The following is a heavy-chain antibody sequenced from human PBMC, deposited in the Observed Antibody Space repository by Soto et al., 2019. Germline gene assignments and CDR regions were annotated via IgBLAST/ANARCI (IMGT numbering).Heavy chain of an antibody. Sequence: QVRLQESGPGLVKPSETLSLTCTVAGGSRISYYWSWIRQPTGRVLEWIGFIYYAGSTKYNPSLNGRVTISVDTSQNTFALTVSSVTAADTAVYYCERRIVATETFDYWGQGPLGTVSS. CDR3: ERRIVATETFDY. CDR1: GGSRISYY. V-gene: IGHV4-59*08. D-gene: IGHD5-12*01. CDR2: IYYAGST. J-gene: IGHJ4*02.